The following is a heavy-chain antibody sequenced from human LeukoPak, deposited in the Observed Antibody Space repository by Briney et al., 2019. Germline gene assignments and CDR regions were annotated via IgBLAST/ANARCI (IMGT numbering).Heavy chain of an antibody. J-gene: IGHJ4*02. CDR1: GYTFINYG. CDR3: ARDLDQYNGRFGGFGHDF. Sequence: ASVKVSCKASGYTFINYGINWVRQAPGQGLEWMGWISAYNGNTNYAQSLQGGVTVTTDTSTSTVYMEMRSLTSDDTAVYYCARDLDQYNGRFGGFGHDFWGQGTLVTVSS. D-gene: IGHD3-10*01. CDR2: ISAYNGNT. V-gene: IGHV1-18*01.